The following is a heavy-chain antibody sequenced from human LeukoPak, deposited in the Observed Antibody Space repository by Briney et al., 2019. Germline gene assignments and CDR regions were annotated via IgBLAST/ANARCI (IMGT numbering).Heavy chain of an antibody. CDR3: AKASGWPYYFDY. CDR1: GFTFSSYA. Sequence: GGSLRLSCVASGFTFSSYAMSWVRQAPGKGLEWVSAISGSGGSTYYADSVKGRFTISRDNSKNTLYLQMNSLRAEDTAVYYCAKASGWPYYFDYWGQGTLVTVSS. D-gene: IGHD6-19*01. CDR2: ISGSGGST. J-gene: IGHJ4*02. V-gene: IGHV3-23*01.